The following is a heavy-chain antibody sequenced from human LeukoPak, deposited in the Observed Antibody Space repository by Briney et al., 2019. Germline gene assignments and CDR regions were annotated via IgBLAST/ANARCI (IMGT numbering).Heavy chain of an antibody. D-gene: IGHD3-16*02. CDR3: ARYLAFGGVIPNWFDP. J-gene: IGHJ5*02. Sequence: GESLKISCQGSGYSFTSYWIGWVRQMPGKGLEWMGIIYPGDSDTRYSPSFQGQVTISADKSISTAYLQWSSLKASDTAMYYCARYLAFGGVIPNWFDPWGQGTLVTVSS. CDR2: IYPGDSDT. V-gene: IGHV5-51*01. CDR1: GYSFTSYW.